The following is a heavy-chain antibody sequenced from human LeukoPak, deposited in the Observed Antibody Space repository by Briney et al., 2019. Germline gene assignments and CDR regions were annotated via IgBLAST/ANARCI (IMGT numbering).Heavy chain of an antibody. CDR1: GFTFSSYS. J-gene: IGHJ5*02. Sequence: TGGSLRLSCAASGFTFSSYSMNWVRQAPGKGLEWVSSISSRSSYIYYADSVKGRFTISRDNAKNSLYLQMNSLRAEDTAVYYCARVAYGDYGANWFDPWGQGTLVTVSS. V-gene: IGHV3-21*01. CDR2: ISSRSSYI. CDR3: ARVAYGDYGANWFDP. D-gene: IGHD4-17*01.